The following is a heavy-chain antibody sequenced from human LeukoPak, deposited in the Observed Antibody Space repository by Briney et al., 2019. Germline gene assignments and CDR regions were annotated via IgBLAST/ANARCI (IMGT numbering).Heavy chain of an antibody. CDR1: GGSISSSSYY. V-gene: IGHV4-39*01. Sequence: SETLSLTCTVSGGSISSSSYYWGWICQPPGKGLEWIGSIYYSGSTYYNPSLKSRVTISVDTSKNQFSLKLSSVTAADTAVYYCARLGPAAISYFDYWGQETLVTVSS. D-gene: IGHD6-13*01. J-gene: IGHJ4*02. CDR3: ARLGPAAISYFDY. CDR2: IYYSGST.